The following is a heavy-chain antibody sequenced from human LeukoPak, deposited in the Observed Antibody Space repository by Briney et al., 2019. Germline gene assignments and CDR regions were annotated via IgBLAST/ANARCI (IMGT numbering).Heavy chain of an antibody. Sequence: GGSLRLSCAASGFTFSGYDMHWVRQATGKGLEWVSAIGTAGDTYYPGSVKGRFTISRENAKNSLYLQINGLRAGDTAVYYCARAPLGGYGPWYWSQGTLVTVSS. J-gene: IGHJ4*02. D-gene: IGHD3-22*01. CDR2: IGTAGDT. CDR3: ARAPLGGYGPWY. CDR1: GFTFSGYD. V-gene: IGHV3-13*01.